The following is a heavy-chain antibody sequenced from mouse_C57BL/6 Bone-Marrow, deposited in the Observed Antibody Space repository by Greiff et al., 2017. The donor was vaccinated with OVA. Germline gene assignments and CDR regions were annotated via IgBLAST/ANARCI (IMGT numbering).Heavy chain of an antibody. CDR3: ARGFPSYGNYEGFAY. J-gene: IGHJ3*01. CDR1: GYTFTSYW. V-gene: IGHV1-7*01. D-gene: IGHD2-10*01. Sequence: QVQLKQSGAELAKPGASVKLSCKASGYTFTSYWMHWVKQRPGQGLEWIGYINPSSGYTKYNQKFKDKATLTADKSSSTAYMQLSSLTYEDSAVYYCARGFPSYGNYEGFAYWGQGTLVTVSA. CDR2: INPSSGYT.